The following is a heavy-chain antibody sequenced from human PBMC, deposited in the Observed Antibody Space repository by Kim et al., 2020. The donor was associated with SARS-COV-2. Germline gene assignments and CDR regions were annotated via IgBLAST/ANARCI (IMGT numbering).Heavy chain of an antibody. V-gene: IGHV4-59*01. CDR3: ARGRTSVVGGYYLYYFDY. Sequence: SETLSLTCTVSGGSISSYYWSWIRQPPGKGLEWIGYIYYSGSTNYNPSLKSRVTISVDTSKNQFSLKLSSVTAADTAVYYCARGRTSVVGGYYLYYFDYWGEGALVTVSP. CDR1: GGSISSYY. D-gene: IGHD3-22*01. J-gene: IGHJ4*02. CDR2: IYYSGST.